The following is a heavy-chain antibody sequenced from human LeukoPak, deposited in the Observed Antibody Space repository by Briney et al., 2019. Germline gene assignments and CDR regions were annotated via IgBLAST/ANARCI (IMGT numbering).Heavy chain of an antibody. J-gene: IGHJ5*02. CDR1: GFTFSAYW. V-gene: IGHV3-7*01. CDR3: ARATASNWFDP. Sequence: GSLRLSCAASGFTFSAYWMSWVRQTPRKGLEWVASIKEDGGEIQYVDSVKGRFTIPRDNAKKSLYLQMNSLRGEDTALYYCARATASNWFDPWGQGALVTVSS. D-gene: IGHD2-21*01. CDR2: IKEDGGEI.